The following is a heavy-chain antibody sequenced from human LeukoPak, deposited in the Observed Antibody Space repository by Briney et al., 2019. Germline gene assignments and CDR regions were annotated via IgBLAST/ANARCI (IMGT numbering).Heavy chain of an antibody. Sequence: ASVKVSCKASGFTSTGSTLQWVRQARGQHLEWIAWIVVGSGNTNYAQKFQERLILTRDMATRTVYMELSSLSSEDTAVYYCAAGRDLQIFAALDFWGQGTMVTVSS. CDR1: GFTSTGST. CDR3: AAGRDLQIFAALDF. CDR2: IVVGSGNT. V-gene: IGHV1-58*01. J-gene: IGHJ3*01. D-gene: IGHD3-3*01.